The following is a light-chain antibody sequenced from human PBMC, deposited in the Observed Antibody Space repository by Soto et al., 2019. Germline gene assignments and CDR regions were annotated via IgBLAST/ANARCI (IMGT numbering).Light chain of an antibody. Sequence: DIQMTQSPSTLSASVGDRVTITFRASQSISSWLAWYQQKPGKAPKRLIYAASSLQSGVPSRFSGSGSGTEFTLTISSLQPEDFATYFCLQHDSYPWTFGQGTKVDIK. CDR1: QSISSW. V-gene: IGKV1-5*01. CDR3: LQHDSYPWT. CDR2: AAS. J-gene: IGKJ1*01.